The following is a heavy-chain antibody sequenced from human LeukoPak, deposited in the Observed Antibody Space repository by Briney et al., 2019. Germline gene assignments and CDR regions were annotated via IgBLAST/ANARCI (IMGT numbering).Heavy chain of an antibody. V-gene: IGHV4-59*08. Sequence: PSETLSLTCIVSGASITTYSWNWLRQSPGKGQEWIGYFSLGGSGTTSYTSSLKSRVTISRDTSKNQLSLKLTSVTAADTAVYYCARWDDSAWAFGTWGPGTLVTVSS. D-gene: IGHD6-19*01. CDR3: ARWDDSAWAFGT. J-gene: IGHJ5*02. CDR1: GASITTYS. CDR2: FSLGGSGTT.